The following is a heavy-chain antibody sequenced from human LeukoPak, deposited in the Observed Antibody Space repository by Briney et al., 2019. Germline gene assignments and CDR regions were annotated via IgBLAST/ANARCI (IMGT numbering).Heavy chain of an antibody. CDR3: ARVRSYEGPFDY. V-gene: IGHV3-21*01. J-gene: IGHJ4*02. D-gene: IGHD1-26*01. CDR2: ISSSSSYI. CDR1: GFTFSSYS. Sequence: GGSLRLSCAASGFTFSSYSMNWVRQAPGKGLEWVSSISSSSSYIYYADSVKGRFTISRDNAKNSLYLQMNSLRAEDTAVYYCARVRSYEGPFDYWGQGTLVTVSS.